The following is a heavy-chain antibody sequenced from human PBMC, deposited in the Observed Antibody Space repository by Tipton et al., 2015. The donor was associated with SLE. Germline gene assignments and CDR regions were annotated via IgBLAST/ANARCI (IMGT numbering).Heavy chain of an antibody. V-gene: IGHV4-4*02. CDR2: ISHSGNT. J-gene: IGHJ5*02. D-gene: IGHD3/OR15-3a*01. CDR1: GGSITSNKW. CDR3: ARQSEYSDWTGFWFDP. Sequence: TLSLTCGVSGGSITSNKWWTWVRQSPGKGLEWIGEISHSGNTHYPPTLNPSLKSRVTISGDMSKNQFSLKLTSVTAADTAVYYCARQSEYSDWTGFWFDPWGQGTLVTVSS.